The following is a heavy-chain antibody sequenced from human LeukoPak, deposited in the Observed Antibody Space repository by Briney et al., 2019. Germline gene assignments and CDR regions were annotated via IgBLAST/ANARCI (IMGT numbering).Heavy chain of an antibody. Sequence: GGSLRLSCAASGFTFSSYAMHWVRQAPGKGLEWVAVISYDGSNIYYADSVKGRFTISRDNSKNTLYLQMNSLRAEDTAVYYCARDGGRVVVPAAISWFDPWGQGTLVTVSS. V-gene: IGHV3-30*04. CDR2: ISYDGSNI. D-gene: IGHD2-2*01. J-gene: IGHJ5*02. CDR3: ARDGGRVVVPAAISWFDP. CDR1: GFTFSSYA.